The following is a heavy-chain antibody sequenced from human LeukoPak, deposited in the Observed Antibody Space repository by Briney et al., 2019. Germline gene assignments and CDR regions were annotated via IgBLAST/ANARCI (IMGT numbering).Heavy chain of an antibody. CDR2: ISSSSSYI. D-gene: IGHD2-15*01. V-gene: IGHV3-21*01. Sequence: GGSLRLSCAASGFTPSSYSMNWVRQAPGKGLEWVSSISSSSSYICYADSVKGRFTISRDNAKNSLYLQMNSLRAEDTAVYYCARGPTIYCSGGSCYGHAFDIWGQGTMVTVSS. CDR1: GFTPSSYS. CDR3: ARGPTIYCSGGSCYGHAFDI. J-gene: IGHJ3*02.